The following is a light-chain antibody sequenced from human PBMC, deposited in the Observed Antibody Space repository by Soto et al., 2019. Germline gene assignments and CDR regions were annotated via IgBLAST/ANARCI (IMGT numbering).Light chain of an antibody. Sequence: DIQMTRSPSTLSASVGDRVTITCRASQSISTSLAWYQQKPGKAPKVLIYKASSLESGVPSRFSGSGSGTEFTLTISSLQPDDFATYYCQHCDSYWTFGQGTKVEIK. CDR1: QSISTS. CDR2: KAS. CDR3: QHCDSYWT. V-gene: IGKV1-5*03. J-gene: IGKJ1*01.